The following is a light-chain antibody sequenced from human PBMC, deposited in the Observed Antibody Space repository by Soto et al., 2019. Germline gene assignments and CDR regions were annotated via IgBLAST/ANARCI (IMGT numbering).Light chain of an antibody. V-gene: IGKV3-20*01. CDR3: QLYGISPH. J-gene: IGKJ5*01. Sequence: IVFTQAPATLSSFPVDRVTLSCRASQYINTRLAWYQHRPGQAPRLLIYGASTRATGIPARFSGSASGTDFTLTINRLEPEDFAVYYCQLYGISPHFGQGTRLEI. CDR1: QYINTR. CDR2: GAS.